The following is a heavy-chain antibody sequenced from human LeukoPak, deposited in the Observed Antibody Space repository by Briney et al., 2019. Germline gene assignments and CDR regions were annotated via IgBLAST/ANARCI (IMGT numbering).Heavy chain of an antibody. CDR3: TTDKPELYYYDSSGSYYFDY. Sequence: PGGSLRLSCAASGFTFSSYAMSWVRQAPGKGLEWVGRIKSKSDGGTTDYAAPVKGRFTISRDDSKNTLYLQMSSLKTGDTAVYYCTTDKPELYYYDSSGSYYFDYWGQGTLVTVSS. CDR1: GFTFSSYA. J-gene: IGHJ4*02. D-gene: IGHD3-22*01. V-gene: IGHV3-15*01. CDR2: IKSKSDGGTT.